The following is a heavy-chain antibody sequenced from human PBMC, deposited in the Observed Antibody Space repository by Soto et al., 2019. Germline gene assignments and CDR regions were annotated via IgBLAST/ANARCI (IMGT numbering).Heavy chain of an antibody. V-gene: IGHV4-39*01. CDR1: GGSISSSSYY. CDR3: ARLGYSYGYVIDY. J-gene: IGHJ4*02. Sequence: QLQLQESGPGLVKPSETLSLTCTVSGGSISSSSYYWGWIRQPPGKGLEWIGSIYYSGSTYYNPSLKSRVTISVDTSKNQFSLKLSSVTAADTAVYYCARLGYSYGYVIDYWGQGTLVTVSS. D-gene: IGHD5-18*01. CDR2: IYYSGST.